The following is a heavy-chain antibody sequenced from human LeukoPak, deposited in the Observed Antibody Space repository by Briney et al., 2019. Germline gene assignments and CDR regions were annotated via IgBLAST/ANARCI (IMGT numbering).Heavy chain of an antibody. D-gene: IGHD4-17*01. CDR3: ARDPTGRWAFDI. CDR1: GFTFSSYG. CDR2: IWYDGSNK. J-gene: IGHJ3*02. V-gene: IGHV3-33*01. Sequence: GRSLRLSCAASGFTFSSYGMHWVRQAPGKGLGWVAVIWYDGSNKYYADSVKGRFTISRDNSKNTLYLQMNSLRAEDTAVYYCARDPTGRWAFDIWGQGTMVTVSS.